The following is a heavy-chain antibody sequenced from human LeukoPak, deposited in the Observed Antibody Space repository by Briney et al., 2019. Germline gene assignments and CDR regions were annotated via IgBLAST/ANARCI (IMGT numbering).Heavy chain of an antibody. J-gene: IGHJ4*02. CDR3: VYGDNRGY. CDR2: ISSSSSNT. D-gene: IGHD4-17*01. Sequence: PGGSLRLSCAASGFTFSTYAMSWVRQAPGQGLEWVSSISSSSSNTHYADSVKGRFTISRDNAKNSLHLQMNSLRDEDTAVYYCVYGDNRGYWGQGTLVTVSS. V-gene: IGHV3-21*01. CDR1: GFTFSTYA.